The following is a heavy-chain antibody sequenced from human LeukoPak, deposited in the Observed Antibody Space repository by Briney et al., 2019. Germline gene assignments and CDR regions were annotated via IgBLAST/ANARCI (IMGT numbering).Heavy chain of an antibody. V-gene: IGHV3-72*01. CDR2: TRNKASSYTT. J-gene: IGHJ4*02. CDR1: GFTFSDHY. CDR3: ATGPDYFDY. Sequence: GGSLRLSCAASGFTFSDHYMDWVRQAPGKGLEWVGRTRNKASSYTTEYAASVKGRFTISRDDSKNSLYLQMNSLKTEDTAVYYCATGPDYFDYWGQGTLVTVSS.